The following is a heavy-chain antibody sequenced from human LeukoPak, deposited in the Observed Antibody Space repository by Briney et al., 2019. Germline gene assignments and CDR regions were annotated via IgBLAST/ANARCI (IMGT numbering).Heavy chain of an antibody. V-gene: IGHV3-48*02. CDR2: ITASGTAM. Sequence: PGGSLRLSCAASGFTFSNAWMNWVRQAPGKGLEWVSHITASGTAMFYADSVKGRFTISRDNAKNSLYLQMNSLRDEDTAVYYCARGYSSSWCIDYWGQGTLVTVSS. D-gene: IGHD6-13*01. CDR3: ARGYSSSWCIDY. J-gene: IGHJ4*02. CDR1: GFTFSNAW.